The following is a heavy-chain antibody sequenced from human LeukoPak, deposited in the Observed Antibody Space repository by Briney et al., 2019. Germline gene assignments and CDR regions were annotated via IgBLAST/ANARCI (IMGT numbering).Heavy chain of an antibody. D-gene: IGHD1-26*01. V-gene: IGHV3-30*02. CDR3: AKDDYSGSYRWFDP. CDR1: GFTFSSYG. CDR2: IRYDGSNK. Sequence: PGGSLRLSCAASGFTFSSYGMHWVRQAPGKGLEWVAFIRYDGSNKYYADSVKGRFTISRDNSKNTLYLQMNSLRAEDTAVYYCAKDDYSGSYRWFDPWAREPWSPSPQ. J-gene: IGHJ5*02.